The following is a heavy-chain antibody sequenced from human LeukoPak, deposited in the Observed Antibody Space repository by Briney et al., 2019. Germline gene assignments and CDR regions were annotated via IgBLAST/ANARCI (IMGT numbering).Heavy chain of an antibody. CDR2: SRDKTNSHST. V-gene: IGHV3-72*01. Sequence: GGSLRLSCAASGLTISDHYMDWVRQAPGKWLEWVGRSRDKTNSHSTEYAASVKGRFTISRDDSKNSLFLQMNSLKTEDTAVYYCTGSRATWNDLVYWGQGTLVTVSS. CDR3: TGSRATWNDLVY. J-gene: IGHJ4*02. D-gene: IGHD1-1*01. CDR1: GLTISDHY.